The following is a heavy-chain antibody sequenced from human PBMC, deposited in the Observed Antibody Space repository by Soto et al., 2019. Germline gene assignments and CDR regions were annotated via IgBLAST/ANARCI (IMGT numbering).Heavy chain of an antibody. V-gene: IGHV1-18*01. J-gene: IGHJ3*02. Sequence: ASVKASCKTSGYTFPSYGISWVRQSPGQGLEWMGWISAYSGNTNYAQKLQGRVTMTTDTSTSTAYMELRSLRSDDTAVYYCARGQEKGTTSLLFDIWGKGTMVTVSS. CDR3: ARGQEKGTTSLLFDI. CDR2: ISAYSGNT. CDR1: GYTFPSYG. D-gene: IGHD1-26*01.